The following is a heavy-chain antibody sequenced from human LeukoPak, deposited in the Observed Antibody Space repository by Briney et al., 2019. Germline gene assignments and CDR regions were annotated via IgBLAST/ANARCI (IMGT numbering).Heavy chain of an antibody. V-gene: IGHV4-61*01. CDR2: IHYSEST. D-gene: IGHD3-16*01. J-gene: IGHJ1*01. CDR1: GDFFNSGNYY. Sequence: PSETLSLICTVSGDFFNSGNYYWGWIRQPPGKALEWIGNIHYSESTNYNPSLKSRVTISVDMSKNQFSLRLSSVTAADTAVYYCTSAPNLYYYDWWGQGNLVTVFS. CDR3: TSAPNLYYYDW.